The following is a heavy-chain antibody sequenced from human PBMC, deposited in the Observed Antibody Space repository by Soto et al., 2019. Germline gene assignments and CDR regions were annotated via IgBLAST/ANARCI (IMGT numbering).Heavy chain of an antibody. V-gene: IGHV4-34*01. J-gene: IGHJ4*02. CDR1: GGSLSDSY. CDR3: TRHWDWGSLGY. Sequence: SSETLSLTCAVYGGSLSDSYWSWIRQPPGKGLEWIGDINHSGNSNYSPSLKSRVTISVDTSKNHFSLNLTSVTAADTAVYYCTRHWDWGSLGYWGQGTLVTVSS. D-gene: IGHD3-16*01. CDR2: INHSGNS.